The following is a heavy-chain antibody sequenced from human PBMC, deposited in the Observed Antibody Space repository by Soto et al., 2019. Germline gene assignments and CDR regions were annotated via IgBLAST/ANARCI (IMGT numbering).Heavy chain of an antibody. V-gene: IGHV3-23*01. J-gene: IGHJ5*02. Sequence: EVQLLESGGGLVQPEGSLRLSCAASGFTFSSYAMSWVRQAPGKGLEWVSAISGSGGSTYYGDSVKGRFTISRDNSKNTLYLQMNSLRAEDTAVYYCATGTYVRINWFDPWGQGTLVTVSS. D-gene: IGHD3-10*02. CDR3: ATGTYVRINWFDP. CDR1: GFTFSSYA. CDR2: ISGSGGST.